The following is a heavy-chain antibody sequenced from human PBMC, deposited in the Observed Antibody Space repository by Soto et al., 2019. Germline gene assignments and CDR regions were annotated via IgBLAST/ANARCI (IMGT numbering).Heavy chain of an antibody. V-gene: IGHV3-7*04. Sequence: EVHLVESGGGLVQTGGSLRLSCAIFESTVSRDWMNWVRQAPGKGLEWVAHINQDGSEKYYVDSVKGRFTISRDNAKKSPYLQMNRLRPADTAMYHCPGGVGGAFWGQGTLVTVSS. J-gene: IGHJ4*02. CDR2: INQDGSEK. CDR1: ESTVSRDW. CDR3: PGGVGGAF. D-gene: IGHD1-26*01.